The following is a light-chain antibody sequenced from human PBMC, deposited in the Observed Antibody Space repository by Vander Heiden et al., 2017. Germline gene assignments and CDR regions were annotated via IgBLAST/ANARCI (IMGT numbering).Light chain of an antibody. V-gene: IGLV3-21*03. CDR3: QVRDNSRDHVV. Sequence: SYVLTQPPSASVAPGKTAKITRGGNNIGIKTVHWYQKKPGKAPVLVGYDDSDRPSGIPERFSGSNSGNTATLTISRVGAGDEADYYCQVRDNSRDHVVFGGGTKLTVL. J-gene: IGLJ2*01. CDR1: NIGIKT. CDR2: DDS.